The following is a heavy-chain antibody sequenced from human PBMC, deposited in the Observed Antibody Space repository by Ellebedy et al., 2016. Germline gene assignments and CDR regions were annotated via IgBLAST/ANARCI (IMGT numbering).Heavy chain of an antibody. CDR2: ISGGGGST. D-gene: IGHD7-27*01. J-gene: IGHJ4*02. CDR1: GFTFSTYA. V-gene: IGHV3-23*01. CDR3: AKLGPPYGDSTLGDY. Sequence: GESLKISXAASGFTFSTYAMSWVRQAPGKGPEWVSAISGGGGSTYYADSVKGRFTISRDNSENTLFLQMNSLRAEDAAVYYCAKLGPPYGDSTLGDYWGQGTLVTVSS.